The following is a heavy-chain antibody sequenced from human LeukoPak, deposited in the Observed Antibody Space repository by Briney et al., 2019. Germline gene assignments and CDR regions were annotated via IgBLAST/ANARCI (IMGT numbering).Heavy chain of an antibody. CDR3: ARDCGSTNCYRC. CDR1: GGSFDTYY. V-gene: IGHV4-59*10. Sequence: SETLSLTCAVYGGSFDTYYWTWIRQPPGKGLEWIGRIYTSGSTNYNPSLKSRVTMSVDTSKNQFSLKLSSVTAADTAVYYCARDCGSTNCYRCWGQGTLVTVSS. D-gene: IGHD2-2*01. CDR2: IYTSGST. J-gene: IGHJ4*02.